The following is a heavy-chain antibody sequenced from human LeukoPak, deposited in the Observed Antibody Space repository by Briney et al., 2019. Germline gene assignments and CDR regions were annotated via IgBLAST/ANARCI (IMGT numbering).Heavy chain of an antibody. J-gene: IGHJ4*02. D-gene: IGHD3-22*01. CDR3: AREGSWDYDTSELDY. CDR1: GYTFTGYY. V-gene: IGHV1-2*06. CDR2: INPNRGGT. Sequence: ASVKVSCKASGYTFTGYYIHWVRQAPGQGLEWMGRINPNRGGTNFAQKFRGRVSMTRDTSFSTAYMELSRLRSDDTAVYYCAREGSWDYDTSELDYWGQGTLVTVSS.